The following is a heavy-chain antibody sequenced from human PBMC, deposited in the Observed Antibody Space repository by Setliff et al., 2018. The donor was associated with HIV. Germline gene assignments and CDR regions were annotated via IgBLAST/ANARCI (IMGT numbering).Heavy chain of an antibody. V-gene: IGHV4-61*08. CDR1: GGSISSGGYY. CDR2: IHYSGSS. D-gene: IGHD2-15*01. J-gene: IGHJ4*02. Sequence: PSETLSLTCTVSGGSISSGGYYWSWIRQHPGKGLEWIGYIHYSGSSNYNPSLKSRVSISVDTSKNLFSLNLTSVTAADTAVYYCARDLGYCSGGSCYWYYWGQGTLVTVSS. CDR3: ARDLGYCSGGSCYWYY.